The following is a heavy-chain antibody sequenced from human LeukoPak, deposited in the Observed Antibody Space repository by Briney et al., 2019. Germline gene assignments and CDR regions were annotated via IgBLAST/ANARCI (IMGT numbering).Heavy chain of an antibody. V-gene: IGHV4-30-4*08. CDR3: ATQIFGEYSSPGLDY. Sequence: SETLSLTCTVSGGSISSGDYYWSWIRQPPGKGLEWIGYIYHSGSTYYNPSLKSRVTISVDRSKNQFSLKLSSVTAADTAVYYCATQIFGEYSSPGLDYWGQGTLVTVSS. D-gene: IGHD6-6*01. CDR2: IYHSGST. J-gene: IGHJ4*02. CDR1: GGSISSGDYY.